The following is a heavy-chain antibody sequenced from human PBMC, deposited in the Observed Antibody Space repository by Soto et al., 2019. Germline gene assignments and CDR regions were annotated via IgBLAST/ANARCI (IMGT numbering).Heavy chain of an antibody. CDR3: AKDRGNYDFWSGYHTTYYYMDV. D-gene: IGHD3-3*01. V-gene: IGHV3-23*01. CDR2: ISGSGGST. Sequence: GGSLRLSCAASGFTFSSYAMSWVRQAPGKGLEWVSAISGSGGSTYYADSVKGRFTISRDNSKNTLYLQMNSLRAEDTAVYYCAKDRGNYDFWSGYHTTYYYMDVWGKGTTVTVSS. J-gene: IGHJ6*03. CDR1: GFTFSSYA.